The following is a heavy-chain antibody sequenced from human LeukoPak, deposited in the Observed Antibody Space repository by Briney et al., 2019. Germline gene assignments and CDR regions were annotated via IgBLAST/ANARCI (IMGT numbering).Heavy chain of an antibody. CDR2: IWYDGSNK. CDR1: GFTFSSYG. D-gene: IGHD2-2*01. CDR3: ARSRYCSSTSCSYFDC. V-gene: IGHV3-33*01. J-gene: IGHJ4*02. Sequence: GGSLRLSCAASGFTFSSYGMHWVRQAPGKGLEWVAVIWYDGSNKYHADSVKGRFTISRDNSKNTLYLRMNSLRAEDTAVYYCARSRYCSSTSCSYFDCWGQGTLVTVSS.